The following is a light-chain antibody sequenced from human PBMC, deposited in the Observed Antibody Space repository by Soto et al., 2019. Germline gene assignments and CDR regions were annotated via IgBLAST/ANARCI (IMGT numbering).Light chain of an antibody. CDR1: QSVSSSY. Sequence: EIVLTQSPGTLSLSPGERATLSCRASQSVSSSYLAWYQQKPGQAPRLLIYGASSRATGIPDRFSGSGSGTDFTLTISRLEPEDFAVYYFQQYGNSPRTFGPGTKVDIK. V-gene: IGKV3-20*01. CDR2: GAS. J-gene: IGKJ3*01. CDR3: QQYGNSPRT.